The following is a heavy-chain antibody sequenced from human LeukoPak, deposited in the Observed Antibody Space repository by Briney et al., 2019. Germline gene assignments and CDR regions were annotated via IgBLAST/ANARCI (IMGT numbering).Heavy chain of an antibody. CDR2: IKQDGSEK. CDR3: ARMYGIITVTHFDY. Sequence: PGGSLRLSCAASGFTFSSYWMSWVRQAPGKGLEWVANIKQDGSEKYYVDSVKGRFTISRDNAKNSLYLQMNSLRAEDTAVYYCARMYGIITVTHFDYWGQGTLVTVPS. J-gene: IGHJ4*02. D-gene: IGHD4-17*01. CDR1: GFTFSSYW. V-gene: IGHV3-7*01.